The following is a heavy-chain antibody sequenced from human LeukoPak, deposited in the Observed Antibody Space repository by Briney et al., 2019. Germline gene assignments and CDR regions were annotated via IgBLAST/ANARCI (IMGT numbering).Heavy chain of an antibody. CDR1: GFTFSSYW. CDR3: ARDHMDSSGDPAFDI. Sequence: GGSLRLSCAASGFTFSSYWMSWVRQAPGKGLEWVANIKQDGSGKYYVDSVKGRFTISRDNAKNSLYLQMNSLRAEDTAVYYCARDHMDSSGDPAFDIWGQGTMVTVSS. J-gene: IGHJ3*02. D-gene: IGHD3-22*01. CDR2: IKQDGSGK. V-gene: IGHV3-7*01.